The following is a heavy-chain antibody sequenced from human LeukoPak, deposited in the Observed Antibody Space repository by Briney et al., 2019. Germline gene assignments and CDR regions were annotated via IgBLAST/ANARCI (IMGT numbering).Heavy chain of an antibody. CDR3: ARQQTLAYCGGDCYSGFDY. J-gene: IGHJ4*02. Sequence: SETLSLTGTVSGASNSSYYWSWIRQPPGKGLEWIGYIYYSGSTNYNPSLKSRVTISVDTSKNQFSLKLSSVTAADTAVYYCARQQTLAYCGGDCYSGFDYWGQGTLVTVSS. CDR1: GASNSSYY. V-gene: IGHV4-59*01. D-gene: IGHD2-21*02. CDR2: IYYSGST.